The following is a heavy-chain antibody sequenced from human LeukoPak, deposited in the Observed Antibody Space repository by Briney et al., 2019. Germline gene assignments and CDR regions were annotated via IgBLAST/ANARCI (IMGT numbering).Heavy chain of an antibody. D-gene: IGHD6-19*01. V-gene: IGHV3-30*02. Sequence: GGSLRLSCAASGFTFRNYNMHWVRQPPGKGLEWVAFIRNDGGNKNYADSVKGRFTISRDNSKNTLYLQMDSLRAEDMAAYYCAKDSSGWATDYWGQGTLVTVSS. CDR1: GFTFRNYN. CDR3: AKDSSGWATDY. CDR2: IRNDGGNK. J-gene: IGHJ4*02.